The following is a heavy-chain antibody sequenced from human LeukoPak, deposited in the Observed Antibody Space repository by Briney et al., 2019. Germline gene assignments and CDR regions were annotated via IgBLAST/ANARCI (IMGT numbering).Heavy chain of an antibody. J-gene: IGHJ4*02. CDR2: IYHSRST. CDR3: VRPRQWLVEIDY. Sequence: SETLSLTCAVSGYSISSGYYWGWIRQPPGKGLEWIGGIYHSRSTYYNPSLRSRVTISVDTPKNQFSPKLTSVTAADTAVYYCVRPRQWLVEIDYWGQGALVTVSS. V-gene: IGHV4-38-2*01. D-gene: IGHD6-19*01. CDR1: GYSISSGYY.